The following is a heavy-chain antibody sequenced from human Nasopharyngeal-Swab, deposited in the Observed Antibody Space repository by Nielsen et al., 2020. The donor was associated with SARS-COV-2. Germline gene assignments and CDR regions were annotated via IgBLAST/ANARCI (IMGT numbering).Heavy chain of an antibody. V-gene: IGHV3-66*02. D-gene: IGHD2-2*01. CDR3: ARDLVVVPAAPGATDY. CDR2: IYSGGST. CDR1: GFTVTSNY. J-gene: IGHJ4*02. Sequence: GGSLRLSCAASGFTVTSNYVSWVRQAPGKGLEWVSVIYSGGSTYYADSVKGRFTISRDNSKNTLYLQMNSLRAEDTAVYYCARDLVVVPAAPGATDYWGQGTLVTVSS.